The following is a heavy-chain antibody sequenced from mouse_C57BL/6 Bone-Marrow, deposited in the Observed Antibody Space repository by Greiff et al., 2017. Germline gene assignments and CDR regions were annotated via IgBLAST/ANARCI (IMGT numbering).Heavy chain of an antibody. D-gene: IGHD2-1*01. CDR1: GFTFSSYA. V-gene: IGHV5-4*01. CDR2: ISDGGSYT. Sequence: EVQLQQSGGGLVKPGGSLKLSCAASGFTFSSYAMSWVRQTPEKRLEWVATISDGGSYTYYPDNVKGRFTIARDNAKNNLYLQMSHLQSVDTAKYSCARDGNPIDYWGQGTTLTVSS. J-gene: IGHJ2*01. CDR3: ARDGNPIDY.